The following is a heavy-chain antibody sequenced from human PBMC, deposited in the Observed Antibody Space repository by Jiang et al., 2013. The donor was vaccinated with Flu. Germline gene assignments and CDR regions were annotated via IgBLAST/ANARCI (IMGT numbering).Heavy chain of an antibody. CDR2: IIIILGIP. J-gene: IGHJ5*02. CDR3: AKNLASGIDWFDP. CDR1: GGTFSSYA. V-gene: IGHV1-69*04. Sequence: SGAEVKKPGSSVKVSCKASGGTFSSYAISWVRQAPGQGLEWMGRIIIILGIPNYAQNFQGRVSFTADKSTSTVDMEVSSLRSEDTAVYYCAKNLASGIDWFDPWGQGTLVTVSS. D-gene: IGHD6-13*01.